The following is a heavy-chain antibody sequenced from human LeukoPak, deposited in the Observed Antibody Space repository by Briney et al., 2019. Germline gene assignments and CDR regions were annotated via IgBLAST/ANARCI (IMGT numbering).Heavy chain of an antibody. V-gene: IGHV4-61*02. CDR3: ARESDVRGGPTPPMDY. Sequence: PSETLSLTCTVSGGSISSGSYYWSWIRQPAGKGLGWIGGIYTSGSTNYNPSLKSRVTISLDTSKNQFSLKLSSVTAADTAVYYCARESDVRGGPTPPMDYWGQGTLVTVSS. CDR1: GGSISSGSYY. CDR2: IYTSGST. D-gene: IGHD3-10*02. J-gene: IGHJ4*02.